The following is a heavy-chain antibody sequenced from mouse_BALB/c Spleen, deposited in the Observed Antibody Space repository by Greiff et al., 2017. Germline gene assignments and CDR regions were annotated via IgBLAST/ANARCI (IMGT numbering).Heavy chain of an antibody. CDR3: ARSEGMDY. CDR1: GFTFSSFG. V-gene: IGHV5-17*02. J-gene: IGHJ4*01. CDR2: ISSGSSTI. Sequence: EVQLVESGGGLVQPGGSRKLSCAASGFTFSSFGMHWVRQAPEKGLEWVAYISSGSSTIYYADTVKGRFTISRDNPKNTLFLQMTSLRSEDTAMYYCARSEGMDYWGQGTSVTVSS.